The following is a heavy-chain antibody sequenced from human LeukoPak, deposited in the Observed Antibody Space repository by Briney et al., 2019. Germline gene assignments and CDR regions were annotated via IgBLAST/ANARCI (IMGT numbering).Heavy chain of an antibody. D-gene: IGHD3-10*01. CDR2: ISYDGHNK. CDR1: GFAFSSYS. Sequence: GRPLTLSCAASGFAFSSYSMHWVRQAPGKGLEWVAVISYDGHNKDYADSVKGRFTISRDNSKKTLYLQMNTLRGEDTAVYYCARDFAESFGEPSNKGENYAYYGMDVWGQGTTVTVSS. CDR3: ARDFAESFGEPSNKGENYAYYGMDV. V-gene: IGHV3-30-3*01. J-gene: IGHJ6*02.